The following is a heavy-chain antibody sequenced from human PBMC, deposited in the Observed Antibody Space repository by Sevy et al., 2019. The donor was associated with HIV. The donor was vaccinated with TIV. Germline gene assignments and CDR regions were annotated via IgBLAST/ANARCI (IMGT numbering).Heavy chain of an antibody. D-gene: IGHD2-8*01. CDR3: AREGCTKPHDY. CDR1: GFPFSKYS. CDR2: LSFGCGEI. J-gene: IGHJ4*02. V-gene: IGHV3-23*01. Sequence: GGSLRLSCAASGFPFSKYSMSWVCQPPGKGLEWVSTLSFGCGEINHADSVKGRFTISRDNSKNSLYLQMNNLRAEDTAVYYCAREGCTKPHDYWGQGTLVTVSS.